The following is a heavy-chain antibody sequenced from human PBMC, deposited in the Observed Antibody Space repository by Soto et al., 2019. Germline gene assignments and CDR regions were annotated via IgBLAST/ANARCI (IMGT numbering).Heavy chain of an antibody. CDR3: AKATRGQCIGAHCYAFDF. CDR2: VIGTGIDT. J-gene: IGHJ4*02. V-gene: IGHV3-23*01. D-gene: IGHD2-15*01. CDR1: GFTFTNYA. Sequence: EVQLLESGGGLVQPGGPLRLSCAASGFTFTNYAMNWVRHSPGQGLEWVASVIGTGIDTYHAASVKGRFTISRDNSRNTMYLEMNRLRAEDTAMYHCAKATRGQCIGAHCYAFDFWGQGILVTVS.